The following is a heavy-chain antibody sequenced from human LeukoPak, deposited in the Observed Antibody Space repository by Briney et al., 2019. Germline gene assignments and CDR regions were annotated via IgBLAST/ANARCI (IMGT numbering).Heavy chain of an antibody. D-gene: IGHD5-12*01. J-gene: IGHJ4*02. CDR1: GYMFTGFY. CDR3: ARDGIGVYTGYSRNVLDS. CDR2: INPNTGGT. V-gene: IGHV1-2*02. Sequence: ASVKVSCKASGYMFTGFYIHWVRQAPGQGLEWMGGINPNTGGTNFAQKFQGRVTITRDTSISTAYMELNRLTSNDTAVYYCARDGIGVYTGYSRNVLDSWGQGTLVTVSS.